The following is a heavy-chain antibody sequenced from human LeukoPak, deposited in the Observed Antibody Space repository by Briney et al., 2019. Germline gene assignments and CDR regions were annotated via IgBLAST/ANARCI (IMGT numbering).Heavy chain of an antibody. CDR3: ARGKEVWGSYRYGAFDI. V-gene: IGHV3-21*01. D-gene: IGHD3-16*02. Sequence: GGSLRLSCAASGFTFSSYSMNWVRQAPGKGLEWVSSISSSSSYIYYADPVKGRFTISRDNAKNSLYLQMNSLRAEDTAVYYCARGKEVWGSYRYGAFDIWGQGTMVTVSS. CDR1: GFTFSSYS. CDR2: ISSSSSYI. J-gene: IGHJ3*02.